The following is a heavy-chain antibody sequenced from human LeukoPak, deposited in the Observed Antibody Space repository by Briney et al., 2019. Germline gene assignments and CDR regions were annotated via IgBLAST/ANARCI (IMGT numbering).Heavy chain of an antibody. J-gene: IGHJ4*02. CDR2: IYYSGST. CDR1: GGSISSGDYY. V-gene: IGHV4-30-4*08. D-gene: IGHD7-27*01. CDR3: ARVGRPALGIGGLFDY. Sequence: SQTLSLNCTVSGGSISSGDYYWSWIRQPPGKGLEWIGYIYYSGSTYYNPSLKSRVTISVDTSKNQFSLKLSSVTAADTAVYYCARVGRPALGIGGLFDYWGQGTLVTVSS.